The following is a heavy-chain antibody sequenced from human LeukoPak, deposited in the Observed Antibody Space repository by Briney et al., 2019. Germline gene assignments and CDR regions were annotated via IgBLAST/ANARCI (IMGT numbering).Heavy chain of an antibody. CDR1: GFTFSGYA. V-gene: IGHV3-23*01. CDR3: AKGGGLAVVYVVDFCYMDV. CDR2: ISGGGGST. J-gene: IGHJ6*03. Sequence: GGSLRLSCAASGFTFSGYAMSWVRQTPGKGLEWVSAISGGGGSTYYADSVKGRFTLSRDNSKNTLFLLMNSLRAEDTAVYYCAKGGGLAVVYVVDFCYMDVWGKGTTVTVSS. D-gene: IGHD6-19*01.